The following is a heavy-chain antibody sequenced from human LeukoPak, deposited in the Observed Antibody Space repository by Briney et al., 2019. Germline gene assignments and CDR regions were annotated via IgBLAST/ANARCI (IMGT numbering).Heavy chain of an antibody. D-gene: IGHD6-13*01. CDR3: ARDRGSSWNDY. CDR2: IHYSGST. V-gene: IGHV4-59*01. J-gene: IGHJ4*02. Sequence: PSETLSLTCTVSGGSISSYYWSWIRQPPGKGLEWIGYIHYSGSTNYNPSLKSRVTISVDTSKNQFSLKLSSVTAADTAVYYCARDRGSSWNDYWGQGTLVTVSS. CDR1: GGSISSYY.